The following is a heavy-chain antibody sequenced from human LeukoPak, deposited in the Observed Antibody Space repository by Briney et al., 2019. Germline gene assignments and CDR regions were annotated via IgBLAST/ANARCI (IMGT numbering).Heavy chain of an antibody. CDR1: GFTFSGSA. Sequence: GGSLRLSCAASGFTFSGSAMHRVRQASGKGLEWVGRIRSKANSYATAYAASVKGRFTISRDDSKNTAYLQMNSLKTEDTAVYYCTRPGTMTNSGYWGQGTLVTVSS. CDR3: TRPGTMTNSGY. D-gene: IGHD3-22*01. V-gene: IGHV3-73*01. J-gene: IGHJ4*02. CDR2: IRSKANSYAT.